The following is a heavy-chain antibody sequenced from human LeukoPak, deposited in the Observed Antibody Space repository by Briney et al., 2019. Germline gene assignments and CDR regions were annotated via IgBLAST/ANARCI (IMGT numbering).Heavy chain of an antibody. V-gene: IGHV3-21*01. CDR1: GFTFNSYT. CDR3: ARDYDY. CDR2: ISSSSSYI. Sequence: GGSLRLSCAASGFTFNSYTMNWVRQAPGKGPEWVSSISSSSSYIYYADSVKGRFTISRDNAKNSLYLQMNSLRAEDTAVYYCARDYDYWGQGTLVTVSS. J-gene: IGHJ4*02.